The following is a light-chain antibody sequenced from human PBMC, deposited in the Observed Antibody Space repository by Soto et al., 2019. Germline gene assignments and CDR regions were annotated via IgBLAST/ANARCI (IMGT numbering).Light chain of an antibody. Sequence: IRITQSPASLSASPGDRVSITCRATQDIGTYLAWYQQIPGKAPKLLIYDASTLQTGVPSRFSGSGSGTDFTLTISYLQSEDFGTYYCQQFYNYPRTFGQGTKVDI. V-gene: IGKV1-8*01. CDR1: QDIGTY. J-gene: IGKJ1*01. CDR3: QQFYNYPRT. CDR2: DAS.